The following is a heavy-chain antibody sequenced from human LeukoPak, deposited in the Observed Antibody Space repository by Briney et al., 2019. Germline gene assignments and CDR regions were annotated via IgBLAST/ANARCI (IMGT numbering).Heavy chain of an antibody. V-gene: IGHV4-34*01. Sequence: SETLSLTCAVYGGSFSGYYWSWIRQPPGKGLEWIGEINHSGSTNYNPSLKSRVTISVDTSKNQFSLNLSSVTAADTALYYCARQGIAVAGSYYYYYGMDVWGQGTTVTVSS. CDR2: INHSGST. J-gene: IGHJ6*02. CDR1: GGSFSGYY. CDR3: ARQGIAVAGSYYYYYGMDV. D-gene: IGHD6-19*01.